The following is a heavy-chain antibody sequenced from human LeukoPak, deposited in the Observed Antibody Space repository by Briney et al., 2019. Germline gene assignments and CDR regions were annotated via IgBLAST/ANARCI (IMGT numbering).Heavy chain of an antibody. CDR2: IKQDGSEK. Sequence: GGSLRLSCAASGFTFSSYWMSWVRQAPGKGLEWVANIKQDGSEKYYVDSVKGRFTISRDNAKNSLYLQMNSLRAEDTAVYYCARHSGDFDWLENFFDYWGQGTLVTVSS. D-gene: IGHD3-9*01. V-gene: IGHV3-7*01. CDR3: ARHSGDFDWLENFFDY. J-gene: IGHJ4*02. CDR1: GFTFSSYW.